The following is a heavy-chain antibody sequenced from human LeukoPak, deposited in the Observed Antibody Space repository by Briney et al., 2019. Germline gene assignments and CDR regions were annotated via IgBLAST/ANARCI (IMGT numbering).Heavy chain of an antibody. CDR3: AAGFCAGSNCYSFDY. CDR2: IWSDGSEV. CDR1: GFTFSSYA. J-gene: IGHJ4*02. Sequence: PGRSLRLSCAASGFTFSSYAMHWVRQAPGKGLEWVAVIWSDGSEVSYAGSVKGRFTVSRDNSKNTVYLEMNSLRAEDTAIYFCAAGFCAGSNCYSFDYWGQGTLVTVSS. V-gene: IGHV3-33*08. D-gene: IGHD2-15*01.